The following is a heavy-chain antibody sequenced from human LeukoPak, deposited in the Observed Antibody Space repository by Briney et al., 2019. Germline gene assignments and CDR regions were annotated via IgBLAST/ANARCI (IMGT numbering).Heavy chain of an antibody. CDR1: GGSISSYY. D-gene: IGHD2-21*02. J-gene: IGHJ4*02. CDR2: IYYSGST. CDR3: ARHGYCGGDCFPYYFDY. Sequence: PSETLSLTCTVSGGSISSYYWSWIRQPPGKGLEWIGYIYYSGSTNYNPSLKSRVTISVDTSKNQFSLKLSSVTAADTAVYYCARHGYCGGDCFPYYFDYWGQGTLVTVSS. V-gene: IGHV4-59*08.